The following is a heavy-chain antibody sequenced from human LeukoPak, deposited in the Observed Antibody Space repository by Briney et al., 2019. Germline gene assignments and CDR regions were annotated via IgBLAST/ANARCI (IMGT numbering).Heavy chain of an antibody. J-gene: IGHJ4*02. D-gene: IGHD5-18*01. V-gene: IGHV4-59*11. CDR2: IYYTGVT. CDR1: SGSIAGHY. Sequence: SETLSLICTVSSGSIAGHYWTWVRQPPGQGLEWIAYIYYTGVTKYNPSLQSRVSISVDTSRNQFSLQLSSVTAADTAVYYCARERTAMGFFDYWGQGTLVTVSS. CDR3: ARERTAMGFFDY.